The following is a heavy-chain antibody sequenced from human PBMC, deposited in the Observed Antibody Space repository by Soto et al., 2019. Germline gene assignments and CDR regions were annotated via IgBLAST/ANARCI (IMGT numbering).Heavy chain of an antibody. J-gene: IGHJ3*02. CDR3: ARDLTVTRGCTSTSCYYEALDI. D-gene: IGHD2-2*01. CDR2: IQEDGSVK. CDR1: GFTLGSYW. V-gene: IGHV3-7*01. Sequence: EVQLVESGGGLVQPGGSLRLSCAASGFTLGSYWMSWVRQAPGMGPEWVANIQEDGSVKYYVDSVEGRFTISRDNAKNSLLLQMNSLRAEDTAVYYCARDLTVTRGCTSTSCYYEALDIWGQGTMVTVSS.